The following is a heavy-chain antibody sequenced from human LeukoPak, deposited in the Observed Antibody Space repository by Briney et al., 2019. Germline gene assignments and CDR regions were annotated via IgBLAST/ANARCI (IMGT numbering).Heavy chain of an antibody. Sequence: ASVKVSCKASGYTFTDYYMHRVRQAPGQGLEWMGRINPNSDGTNYAQKFQGRVTMTRDTSISTAYMELSRLRSDDTAVYYCARARYYDSSGYYYEGDDWFDPWGQGTLVTVSS. D-gene: IGHD3-22*01. V-gene: IGHV1-2*06. J-gene: IGHJ5*02. CDR1: GYTFTDYY. CDR2: INPNSDGT. CDR3: ARARYYDSSGYYYEGDDWFDP.